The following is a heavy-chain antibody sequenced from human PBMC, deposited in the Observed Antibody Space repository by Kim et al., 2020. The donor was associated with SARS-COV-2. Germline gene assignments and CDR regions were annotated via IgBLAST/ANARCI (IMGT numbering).Heavy chain of an antibody. V-gene: IGHV3-48*02. CDR3: VRDAKREYSGYDGRFFDL. CDR1: GFTFSTYS. J-gene: IGHJ2*01. CDR2: INSGSTII. D-gene: IGHD5-12*01. Sequence: GGSLRLSCAASGFTFSTYSINWVRQAPGKGLEWISYINSGSTIIYYADSVKGRFTISRDNAKNSVYLQMNSLRDEDTAVYYCVRDAKREYSGYDGRFFDLWGRGTLVSVSS.